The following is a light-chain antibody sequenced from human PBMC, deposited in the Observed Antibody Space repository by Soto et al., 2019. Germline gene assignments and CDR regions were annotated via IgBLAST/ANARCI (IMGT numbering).Light chain of an antibody. CDR3: SSDTSRSTVL. V-gene: IGLV2-14*01. CDR2: DVS. J-gene: IGLJ2*01. CDR1: SSDVGGYNY. Sequence: QSALTQPASVSESPGQSITISCTGTSSDVGGYNYVSWYQQHPGKAPKLMIYDVSNRPSGVSNRFSGSKSGNTASLTISGLQTEDEGDYYCSSDTSRSTVLFGGGTKVTVL.